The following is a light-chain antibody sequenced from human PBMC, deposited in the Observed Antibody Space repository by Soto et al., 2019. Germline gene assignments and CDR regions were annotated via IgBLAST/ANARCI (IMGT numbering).Light chain of an antibody. CDR1: SSDVGGYDY. CDR3: SSYADSNHFV. J-gene: IGLJ1*01. V-gene: IGLV2-8*01. Sequence: QSVLTQPPSASGSPGQSVTISCTGTSSDVGGYDYVSWYQQHAGKAPKLMIYEVTKRPSGVPDRFSGSKSGNTASLTVSGLQAEDEADYYCSSYADSNHFVFGNGTKVTVL. CDR2: EVT.